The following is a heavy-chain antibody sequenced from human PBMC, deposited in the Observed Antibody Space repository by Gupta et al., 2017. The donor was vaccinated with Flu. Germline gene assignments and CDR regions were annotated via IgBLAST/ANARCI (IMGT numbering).Heavy chain of an antibody. CDR2: ISGSGGST. D-gene: IGHD2-2*01. CDR1: GFTFSSYA. J-gene: IGHJ4*02. V-gene: IGHV3-23*01. CDR3: AKDPTVPAAMPIYYFDY. Sequence: EVQLLESGGGLVQPGGSLRLSCAASGFTFSSYAMSWVRQAQGKGLEWVSAISGSGGSTYYADSVKGRFTISRDNSKNTLYLQMNSLRAEDTAVYYCAKDPTVPAAMPIYYFDYWGQGTLVTVSS.